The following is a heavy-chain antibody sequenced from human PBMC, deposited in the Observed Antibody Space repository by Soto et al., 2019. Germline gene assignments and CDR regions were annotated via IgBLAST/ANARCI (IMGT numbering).Heavy chain of an antibody. J-gene: IGHJ4*02. CDR1: GYTFSSYA. D-gene: IGHD2-21*02. Sequence: QVQLVQSGAEEKKPGASVKVSCKASGYTFSSYAMHWVRQAPGQRLEWMGWINARNGNTKYSQKFQGRVTITRDTSASTAYMKLSSLRSEDTAVYYCARSIVVVTALDYWGQGTLVTVSS. CDR2: INARNGNT. V-gene: IGHV1-3*05. CDR3: ARSIVVVTALDY.